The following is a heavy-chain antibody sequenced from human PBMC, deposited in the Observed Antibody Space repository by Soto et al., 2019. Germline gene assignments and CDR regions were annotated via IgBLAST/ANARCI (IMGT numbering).Heavy chain of an antibody. CDR1: GGSFSGYY. CDR3: ARVPTIAVAGTRYYYYGMDV. Sequence: ASETLSLTCAVYGGSFSGYYWSWIRQPPGKGLEWIGEINHSGSTNYNPSLKSRVTISVDTSKNQFSLKLSSVTAADTAVYYCARVPTIAVAGTRYYYYGMDVWGQGTTVTVSS. V-gene: IGHV4-34*01. CDR2: INHSGST. D-gene: IGHD6-19*01. J-gene: IGHJ6*02.